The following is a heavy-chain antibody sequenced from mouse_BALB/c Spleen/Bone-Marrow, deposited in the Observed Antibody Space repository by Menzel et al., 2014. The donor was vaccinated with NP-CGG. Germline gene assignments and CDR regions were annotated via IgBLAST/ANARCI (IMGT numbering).Heavy chain of an antibody. Sequence: VKLQESGAELVRPGTSVKVSCKASGYAFTNYLIEWVKQRPGQGLEWIGVINPGSGATNYNESFKGKATLTADKSSSTPYMQLSSLTSDDSAVYFCARRLTGTLYFDYWGQGTTLTVSS. CDR1: GYAFTNYL. CDR2: INPGSGAT. D-gene: IGHD4-1*01. V-gene: IGHV1-54*03. J-gene: IGHJ2*01. CDR3: ARRLTGTLYFDY.